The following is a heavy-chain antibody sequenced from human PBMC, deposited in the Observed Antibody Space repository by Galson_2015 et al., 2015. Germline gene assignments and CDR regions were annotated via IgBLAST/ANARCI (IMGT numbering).Heavy chain of an antibody. D-gene: IGHD6-13*01. Sequence: SLRLSCAASGFTFSDYYTSWIRQAPGKGLEWVSYISSSGSTIYYADSVKGRFTISRDNAKNSLYLQMNSLRAEDTAVYYCARDSSSWAYFDYWGQGTLVTVSS. V-gene: IGHV3-11*01. J-gene: IGHJ4*02. CDR3: ARDSSSWAYFDY. CDR1: GFTFSDYY. CDR2: ISSSGSTI.